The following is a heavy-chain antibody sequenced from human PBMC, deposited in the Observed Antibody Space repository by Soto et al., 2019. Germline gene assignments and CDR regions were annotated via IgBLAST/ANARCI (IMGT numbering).Heavy chain of an antibody. D-gene: IGHD5-12*01. Sequence: EVQLVESGGGLVQPGRSLRLSCAASGFTFDDYAMHWVRQAPGKGLEWVSGISWNSGSIGYADSVKGRFTISRDNAKNSLYLQMNSLRAEDTALYYCAKSTRGYSGWFDYWGQGTLVTVSS. V-gene: IGHV3-9*01. J-gene: IGHJ4*02. CDR1: GFTFDDYA. CDR3: AKSTRGYSGWFDY. CDR2: ISWNSGSI.